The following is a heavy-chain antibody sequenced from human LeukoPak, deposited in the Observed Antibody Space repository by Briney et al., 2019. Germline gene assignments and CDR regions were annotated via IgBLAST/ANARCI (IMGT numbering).Heavy chain of an antibody. J-gene: IGHJ4*02. Sequence: SETLSLTCTVSSDSINSSNYYWGWIRQPPGKGLEWIGNIYYSGSTYYNPSLKSRVTISVDTSKNQCSLKLSSVTAADTAVYYCASNLYGSGNYFAYWGQGTLVTVSS. CDR3: ASNLYGSGNYFAY. CDR1: SDSINSSNYY. CDR2: IYYSGST. D-gene: IGHD3-10*01. V-gene: IGHV4-39*01.